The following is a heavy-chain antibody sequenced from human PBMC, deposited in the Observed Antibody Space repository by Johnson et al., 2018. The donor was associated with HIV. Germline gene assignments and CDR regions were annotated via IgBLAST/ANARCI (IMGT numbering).Heavy chain of an antibody. CDR3: ARSSRYSAYDSDAFDI. D-gene: IGHD5-12*01. Sequence: QVQLVESGGGVVQPGRSLRLSCAASGFTFSSSAMHWVRQAPGKGLEWLAVISYDGSNKYYADSVKGRFTISRDNSKNTLYLQMNSLRPEDTAVYYCARSSRYSAYDSDAFDIWGQGTMVTVSS. J-gene: IGHJ3*02. CDR1: GFTFSSSA. CDR2: ISYDGSNK. V-gene: IGHV3-30*04.